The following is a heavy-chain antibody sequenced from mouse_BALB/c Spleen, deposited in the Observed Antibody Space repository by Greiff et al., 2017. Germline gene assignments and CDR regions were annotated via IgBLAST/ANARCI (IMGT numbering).Heavy chain of an antibody. CDR1: GFSLTSYG. V-gene: IGHV2-9*02. CDR3: ARLWLRRNYYAMDY. D-gene: IGHD2-2*01. J-gene: IGHJ4*01. Sequence: VQVVESGPGLVAPSQSLSITCTVSGFSLTSYGVHWVRQPPGKGLEWLGVIWAGGSTNYNSALMSRLSISKDNSKSQVFLKMNSLQTDDTAMYYCARLWLRRNYYAMDYWGQGTSVTVSS. CDR2: IWAGGST.